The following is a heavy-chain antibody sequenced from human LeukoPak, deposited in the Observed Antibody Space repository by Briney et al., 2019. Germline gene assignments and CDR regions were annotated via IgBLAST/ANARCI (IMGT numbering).Heavy chain of an antibody. D-gene: IGHD4-17*01. J-gene: IGHJ3*02. CDR1: GGSISRYY. V-gene: IGHV4-59*06. CDR3: ARDGLTTVTTWNAFDI. CDR2: IYYSGST. Sequence: SETLSLTCTVSGGSISRYYWSWIRQPPGKGLEWIGYIYYSGSTYYNPSLKSRVTISVDTSKSQFSLKLSSVTAADTAVYYCARDGLTTVTTWNAFDIWGQGTMVTVSS.